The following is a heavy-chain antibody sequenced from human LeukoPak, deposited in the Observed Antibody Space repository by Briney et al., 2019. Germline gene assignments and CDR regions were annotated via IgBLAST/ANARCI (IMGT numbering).Heavy chain of an antibody. V-gene: IGHV1-2*02. CDR3: ARSFNVESGSSYFDY. CDR2: IKPYSGGT. CDR1: GYTFTAYY. D-gene: IGHD2-21*01. Sequence: ASVNLSCNASGYTFTAYYMNCLRQAPGQGLEWMGWIKPYSGGTNYAQKFEGRVTMTRDTSISTAYMEMSRLRSDDTAVYYCARSFNVESGSSYFDYWGQGTVVTVSS. J-gene: IGHJ4*02.